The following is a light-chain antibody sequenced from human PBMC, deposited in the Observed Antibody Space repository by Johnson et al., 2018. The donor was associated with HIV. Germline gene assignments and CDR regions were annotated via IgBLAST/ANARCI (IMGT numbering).Light chain of an antibody. Sequence: QSVLTQPPSVSAAPGQKVTISCSGSSSNIGNNYVSWYQQLPGTAPKLLIYENNKRPSGIPDLFSGSKSGTSATLGITGLQTGDEADYYCGTWDSSLSSGFYVFGTGTKVTVL. CDR1: SSNIGNNY. CDR3: GTWDSSLSSGFYV. CDR2: ENN. V-gene: IGLV1-51*02. J-gene: IGLJ1*01.